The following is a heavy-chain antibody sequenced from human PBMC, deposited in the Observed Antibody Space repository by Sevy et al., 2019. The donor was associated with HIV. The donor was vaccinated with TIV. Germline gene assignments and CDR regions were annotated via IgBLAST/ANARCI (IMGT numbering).Heavy chain of an antibody. CDR2: INHSGST. J-gene: IGHJ3*02. D-gene: IGHD3-22*01. CDR1: GGSISGYY. V-gene: IGHV4-34*01. CDR3: ARVKDDSSGHRAFDI. Sequence: SETLSLTCAVYGGSISGYYWSWIRQPPGKGLEWIGEINHSGSTNYNPSLKSRVTISVDTSKNQFSLKLSSVTAADTAVYYCARVKDDSSGHRAFDIWGQGTMVTVSS.